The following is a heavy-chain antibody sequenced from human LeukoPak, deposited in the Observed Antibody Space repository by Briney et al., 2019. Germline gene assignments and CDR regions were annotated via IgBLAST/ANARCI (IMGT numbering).Heavy chain of an antibody. J-gene: IGHJ4*02. CDR3: ARHRSHGYCSGGSCYSYYFDY. CDR1: GGSFSGYY. D-gene: IGHD2-15*01. V-gene: IGHV4-34*01. Sequence: SETLSLTCAVYGGSFSGYYWSWIRQPPGKGLEWIGGIYYSGSTYYNPSLKSRVTISVDTSKNQFSLKLSSVTAADTAVYYCARHRSHGYCSGGSCYSYYFDYWGQGTLVTVSS. CDR2: IYYSGST.